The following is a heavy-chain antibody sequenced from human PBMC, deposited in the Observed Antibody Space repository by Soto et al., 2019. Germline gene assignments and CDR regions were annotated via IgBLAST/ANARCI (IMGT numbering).Heavy chain of an antibody. V-gene: IGHV4-59*12. CDR3: ASTYYNDSSGPFDY. CDR1: GGSISSYY. J-gene: IGHJ4*02. D-gene: IGHD3-22*01. CDR2: IHYSGST. Sequence: SETLSLTCTVSGGSISSYYWNWIRQPPGKGLEWIGYIHYSGSTNYNPSLKSRVTISLDTSKNQFSLKLNSVTAADTAVYYCASTYYNDSSGPFDYWGQGTLVTVSS.